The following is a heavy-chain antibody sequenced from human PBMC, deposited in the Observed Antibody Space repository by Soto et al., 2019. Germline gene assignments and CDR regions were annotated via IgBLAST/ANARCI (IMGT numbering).Heavy chain of an antibody. CDR2: INAGNGNT. D-gene: IGHD6-19*01. Sequence: QVQLVQSGAEVKKPGASVKVSCKASGYTFTSYVMHWVRQAPGQRLEWMGWINAGNGNTKYSQKFQGRVTITRDTXAXXAYMELSSLRSEDTAVYYCARDLSPYSSGWYGFDYWGQGTLVTVSS. J-gene: IGHJ4*02. CDR3: ARDLSPYSSGWYGFDY. CDR1: GYTFTSYV. V-gene: IGHV1-3*01.